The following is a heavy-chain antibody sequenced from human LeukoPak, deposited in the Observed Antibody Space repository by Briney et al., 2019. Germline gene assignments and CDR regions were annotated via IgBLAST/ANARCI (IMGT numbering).Heavy chain of an antibody. J-gene: IGHJ5*02. CDR1: GFTFSSYS. V-gene: IGHV3-48*02. CDR2: ISSSSSTI. Sequence: PGGSLRLSCAASGFTFSSYSMNWVRQAPGKGLEWVSYISSSSSTIYYADSVKGRFTISRDNAKNSLYLQMNCLRDEDTAVYYCARVGLDDFWSPGWFDPWGQGTLVTVSS. CDR3: ARVGLDDFWSPGWFDP. D-gene: IGHD3-3*01.